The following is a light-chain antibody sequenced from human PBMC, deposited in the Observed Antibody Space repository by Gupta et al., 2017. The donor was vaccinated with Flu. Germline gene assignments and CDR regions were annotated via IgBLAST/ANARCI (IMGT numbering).Light chain of an antibody. CDR1: QSVSNN. CDR2: GAF. V-gene: IGKV3-15*01. J-gene: IGKJ2*01. CDR3: QQYNNWPPFT. Sequence: EIVMTQSPATLSVSPGERATLSCRASQSVSNNLAWYQQTPGQAPRLLIYGAFTRATGVPARFSGSGSGTEFTLTISSLQSEDFAVYYCQQYNNWPPFTFGQGTKLEIK.